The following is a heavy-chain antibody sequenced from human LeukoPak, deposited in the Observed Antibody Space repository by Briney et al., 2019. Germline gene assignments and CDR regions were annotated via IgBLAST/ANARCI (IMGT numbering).Heavy chain of an antibody. D-gene: IGHD2/OR15-2a*01. CDR1: GFTFSGYG. V-gene: IGHV3-33*01. J-gene: IGHJ4*02. CDR2: IWYDGSNK. Sequence: PGRSLRLSCAASGFTFSGYGMHWVRQAPGKGLEWVAVIWYDGSNKYYADSVKGRFTISRDNSKNTLYLQMNSLRAEDTAVYYCARDPFGHGYFDYWGQGTLVTVSS. CDR3: ARDPFGHGYFDY.